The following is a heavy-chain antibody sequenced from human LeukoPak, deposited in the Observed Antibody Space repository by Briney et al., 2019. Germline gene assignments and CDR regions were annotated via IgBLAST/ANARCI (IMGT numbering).Heavy chain of an antibody. CDR3: ARDLRGSPMDV. CDR2: IYYNGRT. Sequence: PSQTLSLTCTVSGDSINSGYHWSWIRQQPGKGLEWIGNIYYNGRTYYKTSPKSRIIISVDMSKNQISLQLSSVTAADTAVYYCARDLRGSPMDVWGKGTPVAVSS. V-gene: IGHV4-31*03. J-gene: IGHJ6*03. CDR1: GDSINSGYH. D-gene: IGHD1-26*01.